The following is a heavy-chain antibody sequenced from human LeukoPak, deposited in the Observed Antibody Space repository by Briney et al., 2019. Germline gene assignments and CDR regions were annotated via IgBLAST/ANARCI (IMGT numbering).Heavy chain of an antibody. D-gene: IGHD6-13*01. Sequence: PGGSLRLSCAASGFTVSSNYMSWVRQAPGKGLERVSVIYSGGSTYYADSVKGRFTISRDNSKDTLYLQMNSLRAEDTAVYYCAKDGSPPKKNGIAAINSQYFQHWGQGTLVTVSS. CDR3: AKDGSPPKKNGIAAINSQYFQH. V-gene: IGHV3-66*01. CDR1: GFTVSSNY. CDR2: IYSGGST. J-gene: IGHJ1*01.